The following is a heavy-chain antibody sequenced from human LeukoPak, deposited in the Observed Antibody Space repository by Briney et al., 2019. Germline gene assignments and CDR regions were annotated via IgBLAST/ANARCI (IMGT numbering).Heavy chain of an antibody. CDR3: ARDLGYCSGGSCYSWYFDL. CDR1: GGSISSHY. Sequence: PSETLSLTCTVSGGSISSHYWGWIRQPPGKGLEWIGYIYYSGSTNYNPSLKSRVTISVDTSKNQFSLKLSSVTAADTAVYYCARDLGYCSGGSCYSWYFDLWGRGTLVTVSS. V-gene: IGHV4-59*11. D-gene: IGHD2-15*01. J-gene: IGHJ2*01. CDR2: IYYSGST.